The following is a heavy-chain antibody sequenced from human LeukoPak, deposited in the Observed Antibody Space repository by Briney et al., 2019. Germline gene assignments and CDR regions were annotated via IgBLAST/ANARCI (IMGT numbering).Heavy chain of an antibody. J-gene: IGHJ4*02. Sequence: SETLSLTCTVSGGSISSYYWSWIRQSPGKGLEWIGYIYYIGSTNYNPSLKSRVTMSVDTSKNQFSLRLSSVTAADTAVYYCARGGGWSPYYFDYWGQGTLVTVSS. D-gene: IGHD6-19*01. CDR1: GGSISSYY. CDR2: IYYIGST. V-gene: IGHV4-59*01. CDR3: ARGGGWSPYYFDY.